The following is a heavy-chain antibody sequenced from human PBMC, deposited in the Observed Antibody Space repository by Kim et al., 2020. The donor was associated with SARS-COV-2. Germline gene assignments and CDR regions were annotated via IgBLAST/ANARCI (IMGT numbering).Heavy chain of an antibody. Sequence: SRVTISVDTSKNQFSLKLSSVTAADTAVYYCARDGSIAVAGNYYYYGMDVWGQGTTVTVSS. V-gene: IGHV4-59*01. J-gene: IGHJ6*02. D-gene: IGHD6-19*01. CDR3: ARDGSIAVAGNYYYYGMDV.